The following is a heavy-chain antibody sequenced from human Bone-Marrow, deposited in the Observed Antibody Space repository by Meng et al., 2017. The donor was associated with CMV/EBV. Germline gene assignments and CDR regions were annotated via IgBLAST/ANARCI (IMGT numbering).Heavy chain of an antibody. D-gene: IGHD3-3*01. CDR2: IYSGGST. CDR1: GFTVSSNY. V-gene: IGHV3-53*01. CDR3: ARYLRGGRITLFGVAFDY. J-gene: IGHJ4*02. Sequence: GGSLRLSCAASGFTVSSNYMSWVRQAPGKGLEWVSVIYSGGSTYYADSVKGRFTISRDNSKNTLYLQMNSLRAEDTAVYYCARYLRGGRITLFGVAFDYWGQGTLVTVSS.